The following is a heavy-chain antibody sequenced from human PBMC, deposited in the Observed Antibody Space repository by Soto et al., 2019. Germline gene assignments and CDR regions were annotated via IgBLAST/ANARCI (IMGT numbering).Heavy chain of an antibody. CDR1: GYTFTSYA. D-gene: IGHD6-19*01. Sequence: ASVKVSCKASGYTFTSYAMHWVRQAPGQRLEWMGWINAGNGSTTYAQKFQGRVTMTRDTSTSTVYMELSSLTSEDTAVYYCARASVSGRRFDYWGEGSLFTVAS. V-gene: IGHV1-3*01. CDR2: INAGNGST. J-gene: IGHJ4*02. CDR3: ARASVSGRRFDY.